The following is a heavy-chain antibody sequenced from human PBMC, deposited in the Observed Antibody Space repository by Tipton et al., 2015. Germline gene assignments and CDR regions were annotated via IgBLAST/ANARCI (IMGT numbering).Heavy chain of an antibody. V-gene: IGHV4-61*01. CDR1: GDSVNSGNYY. J-gene: IGHJ1*01. CDR3: ARGQDENTLGEYYTH. CDR2: IFSGGST. Sequence: GLVKPSETLSLTCTVSGDSVNSGNYYWSWIRQPPGKGLEWIGYIFSGGSTNSNPSVKSRVTIFLTSNKQSSLEMTSVTAADTAIYYCARGQDENTLGEYYTHWGQGTLVTVSS. D-gene: IGHD3-3*01.